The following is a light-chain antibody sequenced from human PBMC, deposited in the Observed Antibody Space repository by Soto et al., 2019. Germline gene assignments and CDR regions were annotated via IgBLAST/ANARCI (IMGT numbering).Light chain of an antibody. CDR2: WAS. CDR1: QSVLYSSNNKNY. V-gene: IGKV4-1*01. J-gene: IGKJ3*01. CDR3: QQYYSTPFT. Sequence: DIVMTQSPDSLAVSLGERATINCKSSQSVLYSSNNKNYLAWYQQKPGQPTKLLIYWASTRESGVPDRFSVSGSGTDFTLTISSLQAEDVAVYYCQQYYSTPFTFGPGTKVDIK.